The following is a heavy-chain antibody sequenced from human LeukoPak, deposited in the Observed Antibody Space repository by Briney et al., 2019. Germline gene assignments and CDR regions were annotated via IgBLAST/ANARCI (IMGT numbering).Heavy chain of an antibody. D-gene: IGHD2-15*01. CDR3: AREGRSSWPPFDY. J-gene: IGHJ4*02. CDR2: TYYRSKWYN. CDR1: GDSASSRSAA. V-gene: IGHV6-1*01. Sequence: SQTLSLTCAISGDSASSRSAAWNWLTQSPSRGLEWLGRTYYRSKWYNDYAVSVKSRITINPDTSKNQFSLQLNSVTPEDAAVYYCAREGRSSWPPFDYWGQGTLVTVSS.